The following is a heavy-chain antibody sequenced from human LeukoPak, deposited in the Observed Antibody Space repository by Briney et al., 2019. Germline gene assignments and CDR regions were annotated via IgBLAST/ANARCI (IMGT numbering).Heavy chain of an antibody. D-gene: IGHD6-19*01. Sequence: SETLSLTCTVSGGSISSHYWSWIRQPPGKGLEWIGYIYYSGSTNYNPSLKSRVTISVDTSKNQFSPKLSSVTAADTAVYYCARGGSGWYYYWGQGTLVTVSS. CDR2: IYYSGST. CDR1: GGSISSHY. J-gene: IGHJ4*02. CDR3: ARGGSGWYYY. V-gene: IGHV4-59*11.